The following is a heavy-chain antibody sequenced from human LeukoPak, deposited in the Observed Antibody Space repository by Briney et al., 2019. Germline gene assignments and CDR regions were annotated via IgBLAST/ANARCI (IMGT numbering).Heavy chain of an antibody. CDR3: TTDSDYGSGRDY. V-gene: IGHV3-15*01. CDR2: IKSKTDGGTT. D-gene: IGHD3-10*01. CDR1: GFTFSNAW. Sequence: GGSLRLSCAASGFTFSNAWMGWVRQAPGKGLEWVGRIKSKTDGGTTDYAAPVKGRFTISRDDSKNTLYLQMNSLKTEDTAVYYCTTDSDYGSGRDYWGQGTLVTVSS. J-gene: IGHJ4*02.